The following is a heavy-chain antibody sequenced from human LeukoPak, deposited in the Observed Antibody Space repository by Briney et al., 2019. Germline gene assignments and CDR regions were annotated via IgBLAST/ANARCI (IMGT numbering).Heavy chain of an antibody. CDR3: ARGHSDLDY. Sequence: GASVKVSCKASGYTFTGYYLHCVRQAPGQGLEWMGWNDPNSGGTNYAQEFQGRVTMTRDTSISTAYMELSRLRSDDTAVYYCARGHSDLDYWGQGTLVTVSS. J-gene: IGHJ4*02. CDR2: NDPNSGGT. V-gene: IGHV1-2*02. D-gene: IGHD2-21*02. CDR1: GYTFTGYY.